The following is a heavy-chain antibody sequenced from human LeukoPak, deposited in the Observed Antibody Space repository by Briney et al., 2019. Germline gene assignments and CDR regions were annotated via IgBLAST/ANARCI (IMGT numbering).Heavy chain of an antibody. Sequence: ASVKVSCKASGYTFTGYYMHWVRQAPGQGLEWMGWINPNSGGTNYAQKFQGRVTMTRDTSISTAYMELSRLRSDDTAVYYCARRKIVATHYDYWGQGTLITVSS. CDR1: GYTFTGYY. CDR2: INPNSGGT. CDR3: ARRKIVATHYDY. J-gene: IGHJ4*02. V-gene: IGHV1-2*02. D-gene: IGHD5-12*01.